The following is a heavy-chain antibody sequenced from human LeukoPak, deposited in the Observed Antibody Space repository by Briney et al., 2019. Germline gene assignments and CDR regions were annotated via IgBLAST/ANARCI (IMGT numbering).Heavy chain of an antibody. Sequence: SETLSLTCTVSGRYIRSRSYYWGWIRQSPGKGLEWIGSIYYSGNTYYNPSLNSRVTITVDTSKNQFSLQLSSVTAADTTVYYCARSYYVAVSGFAFDIWGQGTLVTVSS. D-gene: IGHD3-16*01. CDR2: IYYSGNT. CDR3: ARSYYVAVSGFAFDI. J-gene: IGHJ3*02. CDR1: GRYIRSRSYY. V-gene: IGHV4-39*01.